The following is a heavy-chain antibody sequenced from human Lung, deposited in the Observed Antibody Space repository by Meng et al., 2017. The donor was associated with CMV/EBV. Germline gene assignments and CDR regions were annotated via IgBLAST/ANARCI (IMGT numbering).Heavy chain of an antibody. CDR3: AKGGPDYNGWHYFDF. CDR1: GFTFDDYS. D-gene: IGHD3-10*01. CDR2: INWNSVRI. V-gene: IGHV3-9*01. J-gene: IGHJ4*02. Sequence: SLKISCAASGFTFDDYSMHWVRQAPGKGLEWVSGINWNSVRIDYVDSVKGRFTISRDNAKKSLYLQINSPRPEDTAFYYCAKGGPDYNGWHYFDFWGQRALVTVSS.